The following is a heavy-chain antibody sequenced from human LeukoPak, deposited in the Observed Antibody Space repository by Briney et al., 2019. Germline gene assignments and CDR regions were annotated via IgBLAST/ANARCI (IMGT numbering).Heavy chain of an antibody. CDR1: GYTFTSYD. J-gene: IGHJ4*02. CDR3: AADWRGAIPGTEFDF. D-gene: IGHD1-26*01. CDR2: MNPNSGNT. V-gene: IGHV1-8*01. Sequence: ASVKVSCKASGYTFTSYDINWVRQATGQGLEWMGWMNPNSGNTGYAQKFQGRVTMTRNTSISTAYMELSSLRSEDTAVYFCAADWRGAIPGTEFDFWGQGTLVTVSS.